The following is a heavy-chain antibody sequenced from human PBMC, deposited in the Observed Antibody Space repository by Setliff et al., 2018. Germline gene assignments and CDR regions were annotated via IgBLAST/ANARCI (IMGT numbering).Heavy chain of an antibody. J-gene: IGHJ6*03. D-gene: IGHD3-22*01. CDR2: ISSSSTCI. CDR1: GFTFGSYS. V-gene: IGHV3-21*01. CDR3: ARLALTGYDSSGYYYALDYYYYMDV. Sequence: KPGGSLRLSCAASGFTFGSYSMNWVRQAPGKGLEWVSSISSSSTCIYYADAVKGRFTISRDNAQNSLYLQMNRLRAEDTAVYYCARLALTGYDSSGYYYALDYYYYMDVWGKGTTVTVSS.